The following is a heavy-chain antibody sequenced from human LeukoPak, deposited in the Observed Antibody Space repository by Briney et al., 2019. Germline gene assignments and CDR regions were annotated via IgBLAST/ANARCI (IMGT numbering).Heavy chain of an antibody. V-gene: IGHV1-18*01. D-gene: IGHD2-15*01. CDR1: GYTFTSYG. J-gene: IGHJ4*02. Sequence: GASVKVSCKASGYTFTSYGISRVRQAPGQGLEWMGWISAYNGNTNYAQKLQGRVTMTTDTSTSTAYMELRSLRSDDTAVYYCASWIGYCSGGSCGGFDYWGQGTLVTVSS. CDR3: ASWIGYCSGGSCGGFDY. CDR2: ISAYNGNT.